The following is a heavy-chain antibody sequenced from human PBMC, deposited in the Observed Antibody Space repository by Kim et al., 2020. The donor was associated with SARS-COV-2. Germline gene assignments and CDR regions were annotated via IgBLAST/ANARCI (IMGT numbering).Heavy chain of an antibody. CDR2: ISYDGSNK. CDR1: GFTFSSYA. V-gene: IGHV3-30*04. Sequence: GGSLRLSCAASGFTFSSYAMHWVRQAPGKGLEWVAVISYDGSNKYYADSVKGRFTISRDNSKNTLYLQMNSLRAEDTAVYYCARDGWVVRGVISYYYYGMDVWGQGTTVTVSS. CDR3: ARDGWVVRGVISYYYYGMDV. D-gene: IGHD3-10*01. J-gene: IGHJ6*02.